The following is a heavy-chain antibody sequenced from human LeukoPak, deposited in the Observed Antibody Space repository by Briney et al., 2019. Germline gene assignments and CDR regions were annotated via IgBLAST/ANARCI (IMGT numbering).Heavy chain of an antibody. CDR2: ISRDGSRT. J-gene: IGHJ3*02. Sequence: PGGSLRLSCAASGFTFDDYAIHWVRQAPGRGLEWVSLISRDGSRTYYADSVKGRFTISRDNSKNSLYLQINSLRTEDTALYYCARPKMVRGVDGAFDIWGEATMVTVCS. D-gene: IGHD3-10*01. V-gene: IGHV3-43*02. CDR1: GFTFDDYA. CDR3: ARPKMVRGVDGAFDI.